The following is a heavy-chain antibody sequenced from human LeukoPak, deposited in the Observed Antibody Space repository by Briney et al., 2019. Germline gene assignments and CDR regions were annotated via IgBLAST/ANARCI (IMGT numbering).Heavy chain of an antibody. D-gene: IGHD3-22*01. CDR1: GGTFSSYA. J-gene: IGHJ6*03. CDR2: IIPIFGTA. Sequence: SVKVSCKASGGTFSSYAISWVRQAPGQGLEWMGRIIPIFGTANYAQKFQGRVTITADKSTSTAYMELSSLRSEDTAVYYCASYYDSSGYYPYYYYYYMDVWGIGTTVTVSS. CDR3: ASYYDSSGYYPYYYYYYMDV. V-gene: IGHV1-69*06.